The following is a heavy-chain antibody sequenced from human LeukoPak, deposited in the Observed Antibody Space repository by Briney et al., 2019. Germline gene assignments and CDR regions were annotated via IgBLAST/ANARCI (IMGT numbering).Heavy chain of an antibody. Sequence: KSGGSLRLSCAASGCTFSSYAMTWVRQGPGKGLEWVARTKSRTDGGTTDYAAPVKGRFAISREDSENTLYLQMNSLKTEDTAVYYCTTDTRRDSGSDYFDSWGQAAMLTVSS. CDR2: TKSRTDGGTT. D-gene: IGHD1-26*01. V-gene: IGHV3-15*01. CDR3: TTDTRRDSGSDYFDS. CDR1: GCTFSSYA. J-gene: IGHJ4*02.